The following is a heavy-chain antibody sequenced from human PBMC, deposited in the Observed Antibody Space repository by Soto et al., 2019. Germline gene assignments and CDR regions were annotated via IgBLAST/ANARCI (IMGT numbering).Heavy chain of an antibody. CDR3: ASDLSSSSLRSYYYYGMDV. CDR2: ISYDGSNK. V-gene: IGHV3-30-3*01. J-gene: IGHJ6*02. D-gene: IGHD6-13*01. Sequence: QVQLVESGGGVVQPGRSLRLSCAASGFTFSSYAMHWVRQAPGKGLEWVAVISYDGSNKYYADSVKGRFTISRDNSKNTLYLQMNSLRAEDTAVYYCASDLSSSSLRSYYYYGMDVWGQGTTVTVSS. CDR1: GFTFSSYA.